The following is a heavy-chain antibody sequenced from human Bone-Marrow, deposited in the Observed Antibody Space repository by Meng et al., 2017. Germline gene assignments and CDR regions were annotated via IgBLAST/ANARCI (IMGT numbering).Heavy chain of an antibody. CDR1: GGSISSGSYY. CDR2: IYTSGST. V-gene: IGHV4-61*02. J-gene: IGHJ3*02. Sequence: SETLSLTCTVSGGSISSGSYYWSWIRQPAGKGLEWIGRIYTSGSTYYNPSLKSRVTISVDTSKNQFSLKLSSVTAADTAVYYCARERVSSSWSPDAFDIWGQGKKV. D-gene: IGHD6-13*01. CDR3: ARERVSSSWSPDAFDI.